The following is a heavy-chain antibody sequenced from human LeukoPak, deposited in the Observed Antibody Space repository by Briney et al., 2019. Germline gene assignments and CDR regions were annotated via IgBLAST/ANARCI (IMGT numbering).Heavy chain of an antibody. CDR2: IDTAGDT. Sequence: GGSLRLSCAASGFTLSSYAMHWVRQPAGKGLEWVSAIDTAGDTFYPGSVKGRFTISRENAKKSLFLQMNSLRAEDTAVYYCARQNTPHGNFDYWGQGTLVTVSS. CDR3: ARQNTPHGNFDY. V-gene: IGHV3-13*01. J-gene: IGHJ4*02. D-gene: IGHD1-26*01. CDR1: GFTLSSYA.